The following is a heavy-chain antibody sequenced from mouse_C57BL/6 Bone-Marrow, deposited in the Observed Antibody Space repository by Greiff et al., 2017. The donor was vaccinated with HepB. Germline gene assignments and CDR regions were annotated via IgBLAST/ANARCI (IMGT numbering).Heavy chain of an antibody. Sequence: VQLQQSGPELVKPGASVKIPCKASGYTFTDYNMDWVKQSHGKSLEWIGDINPNNGGTIYNQKFKGKATLTVDKSSSTAYMERRSLTSEDTAVDYCARSYYYGSSPCYFDVWGTGTTVTVSS. CDR1: GYTFTDYN. CDR2: INPNNGGT. V-gene: IGHV1-18*01. J-gene: IGHJ1*03. D-gene: IGHD1-1*01. CDR3: ARSYYYGSSPCYFDV.